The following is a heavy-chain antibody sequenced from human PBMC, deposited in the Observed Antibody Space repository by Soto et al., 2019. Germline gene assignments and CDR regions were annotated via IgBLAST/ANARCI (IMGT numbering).Heavy chain of an antibody. CDR2: FIAMLGTP. V-gene: IGHV1-69*13. CDR3: ARGAMANFDY. Sequence: SVKVSCKASGGTFGSQGIAWVRQAPGQGLEWMGGFIAMLGTPTYAKKVQGRATISADESLTSSYLELRSLRPEDTGVYFCARGAMANFDYWGQGTVVTVSS. D-gene: IGHD5-18*01. CDR1: GGTFGSQG. J-gene: IGHJ4*02.